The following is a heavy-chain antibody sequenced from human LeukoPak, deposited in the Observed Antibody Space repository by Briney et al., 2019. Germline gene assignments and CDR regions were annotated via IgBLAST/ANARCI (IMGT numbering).Heavy chain of an antibody. J-gene: IGHJ4*02. Sequence: ASVKVSCKASGYTFTNYGINWVRQAPGQGLEWVGWISAYNGNTNYAQKLQGRVTMTTDTSTSTAYMELRSLRSDDTAVYYCARVAQAAPPDYWGQGTLVTVSS. CDR3: ARVAQAAPPDY. V-gene: IGHV1-18*01. CDR1: GYTFTNYG. D-gene: IGHD6-13*01. CDR2: ISAYNGNT.